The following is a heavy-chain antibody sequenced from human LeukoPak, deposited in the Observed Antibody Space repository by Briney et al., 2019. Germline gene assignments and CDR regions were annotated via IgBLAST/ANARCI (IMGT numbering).Heavy chain of an antibody. Sequence: GGSLRLSWPPDRFTLADYAMHCARQAPGKGLEWVSLISGDDGSTYYADSVKGRFTISRDNSKNSLYLQMKSLATEDTALYYCEKDIFMTESRGLDWGAFGITGQRKMVTVSS. J-gene: IGHJ3*02. CDR2: ISGDDGST. CDR3: EKDIFMTESRGLDWGAFGI. CDR1: RFTLADYA. D-gene: IGHD3-22*01. V-gene: IGHV3-43*02.